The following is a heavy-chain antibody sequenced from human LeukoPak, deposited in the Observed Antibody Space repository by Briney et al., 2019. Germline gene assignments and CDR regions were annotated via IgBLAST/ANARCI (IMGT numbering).Heavy chain of an antibody. V-gene: IGHV3-33*03. Sequence: GGSLRLSCAASGFSFKTYGMHWVRQAPGKGLEWVAIIWYDGSNRFYADSVKGRFTISRDNSKSTLYLLMNSLRAEDTAVYFCASGLVGGSFDYWGQGTLVTVFS. J-gene: IGHJ4*02. D-gene: IGHD3/OR15-3a*01. CDR1: GFSFKTYG. CDR3: ASGLVGGSFDY. CDR2: IWYDGSNR.